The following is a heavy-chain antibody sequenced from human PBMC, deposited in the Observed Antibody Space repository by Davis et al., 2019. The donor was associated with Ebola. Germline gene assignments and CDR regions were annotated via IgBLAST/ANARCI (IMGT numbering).Heavy chain of an antibody. V-gene: IGHV4-39*01. CDR2: VHYTGST. J-gene: IGHJ4*02. Sequence: MPSETLSLTCTVSGGSISGSPYYWGWIRQPPGGGLEWTGGVHYTGSTYYNPSLKSRATISVDTSKNQFSLKLSSVTAADTAVYYCARLLTYYYDSSGYQINSFFDYWGQGTLVTVSS. CDR3: ARLLTYYYDSSGYQINSFFDY. D-gene: IGHD3-22*01. CDR1: GGSISGSPYY.